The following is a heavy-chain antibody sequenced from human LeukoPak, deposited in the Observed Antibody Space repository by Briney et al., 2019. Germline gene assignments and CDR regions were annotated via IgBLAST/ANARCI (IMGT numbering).Heavy chain of an antibody. CDR3: AKEWGSGWSSFDY. V-gene: IGHV3-30*18. J-gene: IGHJ4*02. CDR2: ISYDGSNK. CDR1: GFTFSSYG. Sequence: GGSLRLSCAASGFTFSSYGMHWVRQAPGKGLEWVAVISYDGSNKYYADSVKGRFTISRDNSKNTLYLQMNSLRAEDTAVYCCAKEWGSGWSSFDYWGQGTLVTVSS. D-gene: IGHD6-19*01.